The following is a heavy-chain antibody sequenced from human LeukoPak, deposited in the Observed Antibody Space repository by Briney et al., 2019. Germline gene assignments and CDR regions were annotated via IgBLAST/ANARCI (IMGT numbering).Heavy chain of an antibody. CDR2: IYYSGST. CDR1: GYSISSGYY. D-gene: IGHD6-19*01. Sequence: SETLSLTCAVSGYSISSGYYWSWIRQPPGKGLEWIGYIYYSGSTNYNPSLKSRVTISVDTSKNQFSLKLSSVTAADTAVYYCATGRSGWSFDYWGQGTLVTVSS. V-gene: IGHV4-61*01. CDR3: ATGRSGWSFDY. J-gene: IGHJ4*02.